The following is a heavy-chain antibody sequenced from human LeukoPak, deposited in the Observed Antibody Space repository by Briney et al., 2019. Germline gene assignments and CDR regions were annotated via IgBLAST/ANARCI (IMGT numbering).Heavy chain of an antibody. CDR1: GFTFGDYY. J-gene: IGHJ4*02. Sequence: KSGRSLRLSCTASGFTFGDYYMSWIRQPPGKGLEWVSYISSSSSYSNDADSVKGRFTISRDNAKNSLYLQMNSLRAEDTAIYYCARDPGQPAFRWDYWGQGTLVTVSS. CDR3: ARDPGQPAFRWDY. V-gene: IGHV3-11*05. CDR2: ISSSSSYS. D-gene: IGHD2-15*01.